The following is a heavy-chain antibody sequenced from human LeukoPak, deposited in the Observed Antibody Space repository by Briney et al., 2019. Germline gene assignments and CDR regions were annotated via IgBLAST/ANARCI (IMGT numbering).Heavy chain of an antibody. V-gene: IGHV3-30*03. Sequence: GGSLRLSCAASGFTFSSYGMHWVRQAPGKGLEWVAVISDDGANKYYANSVKGRFTISRDNAKNMVYLQLNSLRTEDTAVYYCARDNDYKIGYWGQGTLLTVSS. CDR1: GFTFSSYG. D-gene: IGHD4-11*01. CDR2: ISDDGANK. J-gene: IGHJ4*02. CDR3: ARDNDYKIGY.